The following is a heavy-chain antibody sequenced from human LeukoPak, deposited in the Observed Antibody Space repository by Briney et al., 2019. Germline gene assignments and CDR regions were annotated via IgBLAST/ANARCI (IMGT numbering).Heavy chain of an antibody. V-gene: IGHV3-7*01. J-gene: IGHJ4*02. Sequence: GGSLRLSCAASGFTFSSYSMNWVRQAPGKGLEWVANIKQDGSEKYYVDSVKGRFTISRDNAKNSLYLQMNSLRAEDTAVYYCARWRLPAAIWGGPGWGQGTLVTVSS. CDR2: IKQDGSEK. CDR1: GFTFSSYS. CDR3: ARWRLPAAIWGGPG. D-gene: IGHD2-2*02.